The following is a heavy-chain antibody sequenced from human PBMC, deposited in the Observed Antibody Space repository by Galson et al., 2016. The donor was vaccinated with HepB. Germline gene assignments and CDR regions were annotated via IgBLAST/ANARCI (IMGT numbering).Heavy chain of an antibody. J-gene: IGHJ4*02. CDR2: IVVGSGNT. CDR3: VADPLGATTDYFDH. Sequence: SVKVSCKASGFTFSNSAVQWVRQARGQRLEWIGWIVVGSGNTDYAQKFQERVTITRDRTTSTANMELSSLRSEDTAVYYCVADPLGATTDYFDHWGQGTLVTVSS. V-gene: IGHV1-58*01. CDR1: GFTFSNSA. D-gene: IGHD1-26*01.